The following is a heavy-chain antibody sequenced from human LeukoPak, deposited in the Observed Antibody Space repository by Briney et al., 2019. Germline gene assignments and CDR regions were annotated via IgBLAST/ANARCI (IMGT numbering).Heavy chain of an antibody. CDR1: GFTFDDYG. D-gene: IGHD3-10*01. CDR2: INWNGGST. J-gene: IGHJ3*02. CDR3: AKDIIGGYYGSGSYLGDAFDI. V-gene: IGHV3-20*04. Sequence: GGSLRLSCAASGFTFDDYGMSWVRQAPGKGLEWVSGINWNGGSTGYADSVKGRFTISRDNAKNSLYLQMNSLRAEDTALYYCAKDIIGGYYGSGSYLGDAFDIWGQGTMVTVSS.